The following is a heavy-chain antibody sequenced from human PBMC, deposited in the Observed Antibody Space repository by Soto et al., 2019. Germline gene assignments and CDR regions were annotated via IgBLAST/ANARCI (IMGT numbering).Heavy chain of an antibody. Sequence: EVQLVESGGGLIQSGRSLRLSCAASGFTFDDYAMHWVRQAPGKGLEWVSGVSWNSGTIGYADSVKGRFTISRDNARNSLYLQMNSLRVEDTALYYCAKDMTAGYNYGHPWYYGMDVWCQGTTVTVSS. CDR3: AKDMTAGYNYGHPWYYGMDV. D-gene: IGHD5-18*01. CDR2: VSWNSGTI. V-gene: IGHV3-9*01. CDR1: GFTFDDYA. J-gene: IGHJ6*02.